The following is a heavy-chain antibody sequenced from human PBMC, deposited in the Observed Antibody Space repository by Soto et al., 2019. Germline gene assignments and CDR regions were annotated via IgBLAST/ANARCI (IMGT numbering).Heavy chain of an antibody. D-gene: IGHD2-2*01. CDR2: IIPSFGTP. CDR3: TKIGGGCRSSSWGMDV. J-gene: IGHJ6*02. CDR1: GGTFTRDG. V-gene: IGHV1-69*06. Sequence: QVQLVQSGAEVKKPGSSARVSCKASGGTFTRDGINWVRHAPGQGLEWMGGIIPSFGTPNYAQKFRGRVTIIADKSTSAVYMELHSLSSEDTAVYYWTKIGGGCRSSSWGMDVWGQGTTVIVSS.